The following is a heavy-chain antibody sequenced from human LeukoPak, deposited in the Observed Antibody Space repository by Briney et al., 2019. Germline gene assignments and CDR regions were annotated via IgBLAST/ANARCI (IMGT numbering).Heavy chain of an antibody. CDR1: GYSISSGYY. CDR3: ARAYSSSWYWNWFDP. Sequence: PSEALSLTCTVSGYSISSGYYWGWIRQPPGKGLEWIGNIYPTGSTYYNPSLKSRVTISVDTSKNQFSLKVSSVSAADTAVYYCARAYSSSWYWNWFDPWGQGTLVTVSS. CDR2: IYPTGST. V-gene: IGHV4-38-2*02. D-gene: IGHD6-13*01. J-gene: IGHJ5*02.